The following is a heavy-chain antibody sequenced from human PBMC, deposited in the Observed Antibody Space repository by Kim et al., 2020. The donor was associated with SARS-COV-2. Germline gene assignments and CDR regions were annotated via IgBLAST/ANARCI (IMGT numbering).Heavy chain of an antibody. Sequence: ASVKVSCKASGYTFTGYYMHWVRQAPGQGLEWMGWINPNSGGTNYAQKFQGRVTMTRDTSTSTAYMELSRLRSDDTAVYYCASQLRITMIVVVHYAFDIWGAGTMVTVSS. CDR2: INPNSGGT. J-gene: IGHJ3*02. CDR3: ASQLRITMIVVVHYAFDI. CDR1: GYTFTGYY. D-gene: IGHD3-22*01. V-gene: IGHV1-2*02.